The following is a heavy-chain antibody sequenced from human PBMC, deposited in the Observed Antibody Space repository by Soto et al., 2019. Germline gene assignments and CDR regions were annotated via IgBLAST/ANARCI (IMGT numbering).Heavy chain of an antibody. CDR1: GYSFTSYW. CDR3: ARPGSAAEYGMDV. D-gene: IGHD6-13*01. CDR2: IYPGDSDT. Sequence: PGESLKISCKGSGYSFTSYWIGWVRQMPWKGLEWMGIIYPGDSDTRYSPSFQGQVTISADKSISTAYLQWSSLKASDTAMYYCARPGSAAEYGMDVWGQGTTVTVSS. J-gene: IGHJ6*02. V-gene: IGHV5-51*01.